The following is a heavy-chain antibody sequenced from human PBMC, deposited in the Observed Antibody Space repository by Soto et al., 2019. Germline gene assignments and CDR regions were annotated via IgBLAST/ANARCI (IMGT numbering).Heavy chain of an antibody. Sequence: SCAASGFTFSSYAMSWVRQAPGKGLEWVSAISGSGGSTYYADSVKGRFTISRDNSKNTLYLQMNSLRAEDTAVYYCAKDGIRFLEWLYNAFDVWGEGTMVT. CDR3: AKDGIRFLEWLYNAFDV. V-gene: IGHV3-23*01. J-gene: IGHJ3*01. D-gene: IGHD3-3*01. CDR1: GFTFSSYA. CDR2: ISGSGGST.